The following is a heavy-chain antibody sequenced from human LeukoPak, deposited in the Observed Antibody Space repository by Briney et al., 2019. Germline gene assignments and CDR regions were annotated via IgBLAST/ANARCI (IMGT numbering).Heavy chain of an antibody. CDR1: GDSISSSNW. V-gene: IGHV4-4*02. CDR3: ARGPYYDFWSGSPNNWFDP. CDR2: IYHSGST. J-gene: IGHJ5*02. D-gene: IGHD3-3*01. Sequence: SGTLSLTCAVSGDSISSSNWWSWVRQPPGKGLEWIGEIYHSGSTNYNPSLKSRVTISVDKSKNQFSLKLSSVTAADTAVYYCARGPYYDFWSGSPNNWFDPWGQGTLVTVSS.